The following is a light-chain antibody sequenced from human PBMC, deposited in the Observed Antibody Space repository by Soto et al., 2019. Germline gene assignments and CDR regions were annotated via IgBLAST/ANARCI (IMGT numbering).Light chain of an antibody. V-gene: IGKV3-15*01. CDR1: QSVSSN. Sequence: EIVLTQSPATLAVSPGERATLSCRASQSVSSNLAWHQQRPGQAPRLLIYGASTRATGIPARFSGSGSGTEFTLIISSLQSEDSAVYYCQQYNSWLWTFGQVSKVDIK. CDR3: QQYNSWLWT. J-gene: IGKJ1*01. CDR2: GAS.